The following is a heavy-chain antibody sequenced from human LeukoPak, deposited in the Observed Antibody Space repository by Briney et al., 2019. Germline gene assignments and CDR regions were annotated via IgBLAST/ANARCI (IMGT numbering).Heavy chain of an antibody. CDR3: AKDLEDVVVVPAASLPKNNWFDP. CDR1: GFTFRSYA. CDR2: IRYDGTNE. J-gene: IGHJ5*02. Sequence: GGSLRLSCTASGFTFRSYAVIWVRQAPGKGLEWVTFIRYDGTNEYYADSGKGRFTISRDNSKNTLYLQMDSLRDEDTAVYYCAKDLEDVVVVPAASLPKNNWFDPWGQGTLVTVSS. V-gene: IGHV3-30*02. D-gene: IGHD2-2*01.